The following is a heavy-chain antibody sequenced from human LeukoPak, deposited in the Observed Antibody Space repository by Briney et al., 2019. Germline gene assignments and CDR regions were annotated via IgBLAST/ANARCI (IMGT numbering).Heavy chain of an antibody. CDR1: GYTFTGYY. Sequence: ASVKVSCKASGYTFTGYYMHWVRQAPGQGLEWMGWINPNSGGTNYAQKFQGRVTMTRDTSLSTAYMELSRLRSDDTAVYYCARDRTSDYFHMQFDPWGQGTLVTVSS. CDR2: INPNSGGT. CDR3: ARDRTSDYFHMQFDP. V-gene: IGHV1-2*02. D-gene: IGHD2/OR15-2a*01. J-gene: IGHJ5*02.